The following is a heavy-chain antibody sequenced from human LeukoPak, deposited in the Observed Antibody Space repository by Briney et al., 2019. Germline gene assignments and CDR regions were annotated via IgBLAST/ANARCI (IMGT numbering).Heavy chain of an antibody. D-gene: IGHD6-6*01. V-gene: IGHV1-69*05. CDR2: IIPIFGTA. CDR1: GGTFSSYA. J-gene: IGHJ5*02. CDR3: ARDQQLVGNRFDP. Sequence: ASVKVSCKASGGTFSSYAISWVRQAPGQGLEWMGGIIPIFGTANYAQKFQGRVTITTDESTSTAYMELSSLRSEDTAVYYCARDQQLVGNRFDPWGQGTLVTVSS.